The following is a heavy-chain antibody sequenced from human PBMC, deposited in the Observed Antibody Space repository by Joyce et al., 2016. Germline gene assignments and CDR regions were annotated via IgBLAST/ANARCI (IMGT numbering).Heavy chain of an antibody. Sequence: QVQLQEWGAGLRKPSETLSLTCAVYVGSLSGYYWSWIREAPGTGLEWIGEVNDRGRTNSIPSLKGRATTSMDTAKNQFDLRLATVTAADTAVYFCARARRAIILARGERGEYLQHWGRGTGVIVSS. CDR1: VGSLSGYY. CDR2: VNDRGRT. D-gene: IGHD3-9*01. J-gene: IGHJ1*01. CDR3: ARARRAIILARGERGEYLQH. V-gene: IGHV4-34*01.